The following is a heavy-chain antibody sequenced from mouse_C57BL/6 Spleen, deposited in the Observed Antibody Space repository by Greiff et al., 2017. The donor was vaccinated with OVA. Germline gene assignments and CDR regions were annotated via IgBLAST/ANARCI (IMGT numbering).Heavy chain of an antibody. Sequence: VKLMESGAELVKPGASVKMSCKASGYTFTTYPIEWMKQNHGKSLEWIGNFHPYNDDTKYNEKFKGKATLTVEKSSSTVYLELSRLTSDDSAVYYCARGGSSLYAMDYWGQGTSVTVSS. CDR3: ARGGSSLYAMDY. J-gene: IGHJ4*01. CDR1: GYTFTTYP. CDR2: FHPYNDDT. D-gene: IGHD1-1*01. V-gene: IGHV1-47*01.